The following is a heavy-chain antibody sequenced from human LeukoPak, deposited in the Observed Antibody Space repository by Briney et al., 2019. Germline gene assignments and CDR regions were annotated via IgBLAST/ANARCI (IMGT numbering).Heavy chain of an antibody. D-gene: IGHD2-15*01. V-gene: IGHV3-21*01. CDR3: ALYCSGGSCYDFDY. CDR2: ISSSSSYI. CDR1: GFTFTTYG. J-gene: IGHJ4*02. Sequence: GGTLRLSCSASGFTFTTYGMNWVRQAPGKGLEWVSSISSSSSYIYYADSVKGRFTISRDNAKNSLYLQMNSLRAEDTAVYCCALYCSGGSCYDFDYWGQGTLVTVSS.